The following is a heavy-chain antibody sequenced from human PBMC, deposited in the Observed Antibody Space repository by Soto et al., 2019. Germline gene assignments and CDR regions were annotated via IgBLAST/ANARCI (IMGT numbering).Heavy chain of an antibody. CDR2: IIPIFGTA. D-gene: IGHD6-13*01. CDR3: ARDRGYPGIAAAGIGYIDY. Sequence: SVKVSCKASGGTFSSYAISWVRQAPGQGLEWMGGIIPIFGTANYAQKFQGRVTITADKSTSTAYMELSSLRSEDTAVYYCARDRGYPGIAAAGIGYIDYWGQGTLVTVSS. CDR1: GGTFSSYA. V-gene: IGHV1-69*06. J-gene: IGHJ4*02.